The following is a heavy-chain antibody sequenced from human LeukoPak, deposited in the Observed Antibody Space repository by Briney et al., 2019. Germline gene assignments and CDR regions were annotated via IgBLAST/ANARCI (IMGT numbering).Heavy chain of an antibody. J-gene: IGHJ4*02. Sequence: GGSLRLSCVVSGFTSSRYEMHWVRQAPGKGLEWVSYTARSGGDIHYAPSVRGRSTISSDTAENSLYLQMNSLRVEDTAVYYCARDHNYAFDNWGQGTLVSVSS. V-gene: IGHV3-48*03. CDR1: GFTSSRYE. CDR3: ARDHNYAFDN. D-gene: IGHD1-1*01. CDR2: TARSGGDI.